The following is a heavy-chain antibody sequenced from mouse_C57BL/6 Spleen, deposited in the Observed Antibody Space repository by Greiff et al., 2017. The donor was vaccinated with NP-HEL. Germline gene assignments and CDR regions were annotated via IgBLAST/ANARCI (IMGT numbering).Heavy chain of an antibody. D-gene: IGHD2-5*01. CDR3: ARVPVSNYDAMDY. J-gene: IGHJ4*01. V-gene: IGHV3-6*01. Sequence: EVKLQESGPGLVKPSQSLSLTCSVTGYSITSGYYWNWIRQFPGNKLEWMGYISYDGSNNYNPSLKNRISITRDTSKNQFFLKLNSVTTEDTATYYCARVPVSNYDAMDYWGQGTSVTVSS. CDR2: ISYDGSN. CDR1: GYSITSGYY.